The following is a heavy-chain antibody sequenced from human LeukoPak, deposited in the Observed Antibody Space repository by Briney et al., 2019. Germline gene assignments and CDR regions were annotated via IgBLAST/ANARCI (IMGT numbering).Heavy chain of an antibody. D-gene: IGHD6-13*01. CDR1: RYTFTSYG. CDR2: ICAYNGNT. J-gene: IGHJ4*02. Sequence: GAAVTVSCMASRYTFTSYGISWVRPAPGQGLEGMGWICAYNGNTNYAQKLQGRVTMTTDTSTSTAYMELRRLRSDDTAVYYCARDLGSSWYIDFDYWGQGTLVTVSS. V-gene: IGHV1-18*01. CDR3: ARDLGSSWYIDFDY.